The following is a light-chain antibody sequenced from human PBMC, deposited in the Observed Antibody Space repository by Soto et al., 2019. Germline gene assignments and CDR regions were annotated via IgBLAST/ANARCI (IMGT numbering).Light chain of an antibody. Sequence: DILLTQSPGTLSLSPGERATLSCRASQSVSSSYLAWYQQKPGQAPRLLIYGASNRATGIPDRFSGSGSGTDFTLTISRLEPEDFAVYYCQQYDNSPLTFGGGTKVEIK. CDR2: GAS. J-gene: IGKJ4*01. CDR1: QSVSSSY. V-gene: IGKV3-20*01. CDR3: QQYDNSPLT.